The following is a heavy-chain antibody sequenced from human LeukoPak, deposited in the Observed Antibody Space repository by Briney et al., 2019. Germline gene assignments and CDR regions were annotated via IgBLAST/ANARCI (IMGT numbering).Heavy chain of an antibody. V-gene: IGHV3-30-3*01. Sequence: GGSLRLSCAASGFTFSSYAMHWVRQAPVKGLEWVAVISYDGSNKYYADSVKGRFTISRDNSKNTLYLQMNSLRAEDTAVYYCARTPMIVVVIAYFDYWGQGTLVTVSS. CDR3: ARTPMIVVVIAYFDY. CDR2: ISYDGSNK. J-gene: IGHJ4*02. CDR1: GFTFSSYA. D-gene: IGHD3-22*01.